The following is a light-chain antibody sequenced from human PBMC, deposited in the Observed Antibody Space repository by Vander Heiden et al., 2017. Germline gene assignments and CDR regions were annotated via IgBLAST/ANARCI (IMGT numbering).Light chain of an antibody. CDR1: SSNIGSNY. CDR2: SNN. Sequence: GQRVTISCSGSSSNIGSNYVYWYQQLPGTAPKLLIYSNNQRPSGVPDRFSCSKSGTSASPAISGLRSEDEADYYCSAWADSLSGPWVFGGGTKLTVL. CDR3: SAWADSLSGPWV. J-gene: IGLJ3*02. V-gene: IGLV1-47*02.